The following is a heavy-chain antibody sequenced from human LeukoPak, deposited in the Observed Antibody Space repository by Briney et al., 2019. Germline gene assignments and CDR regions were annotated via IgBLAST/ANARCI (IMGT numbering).Heavy chain of an antibody. D-gene: IGHD6-19*01. Sequence: PGGSLRLSCAASGSSFISYGMHWVRQAPGKGLEWVSTIGGSGDKTFYADSVKGRFTISRDNSKNMVHLQMNSLTGEDTALYYCVRRGDASSGWGDHDFWGQGALVTVSS. CDR1: GSSFISYG. J-gene: IGHJ4*02. CDR2: IGGSGDKT. CDR3: VRRGDASSGWGDHDF. V-gene: IGHV3-23*01.